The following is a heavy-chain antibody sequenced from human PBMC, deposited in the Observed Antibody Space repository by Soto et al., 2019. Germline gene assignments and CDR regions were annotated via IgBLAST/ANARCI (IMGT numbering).Heavy chain of an antibody. CDR3: ARDLKVEGYSYGRWFDP. J-gene: IGHJ5*02. CDR2: ISSSSSYI. V-gene: IGHV3-21*01. CDR1: GFTFSSYS. Sequence: GGSLRLSCAASGFTFSSYSMNWVRQAPGKGLEWVSSISSSSSYIYYADSVKGRFTISRDNAKNSLYLQMNSLRAEDTAVYYCARDLKVEGYSYGRWFDPWGQGTLVTVSS. D-gene: IGHD5-18*01.